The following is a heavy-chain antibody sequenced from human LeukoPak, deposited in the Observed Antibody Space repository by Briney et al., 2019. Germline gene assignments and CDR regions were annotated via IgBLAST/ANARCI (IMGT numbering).Heavy chain of an antibody. Sequence: PSETLSLTCTVSGGSISSSSYYWGWIRQPPGKGLEWIGSIHYSGSTYYNPSLKSRVSISVDTSKNQFSLKLSSVTAADTAVYYCARVTLGYCSGGSCSYYFDYWGQGTLVTVSS. J-gene: IGHJ4*02. D-gene: IGHD2-15*01. CDR1: GGSISSSSYY. V-gene: IGHV4-39*07. CDR3: ARVTLGYCSGGSCSYYFDY. CDR2: IHYSGST.